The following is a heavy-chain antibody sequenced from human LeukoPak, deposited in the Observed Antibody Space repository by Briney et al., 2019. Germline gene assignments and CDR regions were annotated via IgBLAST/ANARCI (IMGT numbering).Heavy chain of an antibody. D-gene: IGHD2-2*01. J-gene: IGHJ4*02. Sequence: PGGPLRLSCAASGFTFSSYWMHWVRQAPGKGLVWVSRINTDGSSTSYADSVKGRFTISRDNAKNTLYLQMNSLRAEDTAVYYCARLTRAVVPAAMSYFDYWGQGTLVTVSS. CDR2: INTDGSST. CDR3: ARLTRAVVPAAMSYFDY. V-gene: IGHV3-74*01. CDR1: GFTFSSYW.